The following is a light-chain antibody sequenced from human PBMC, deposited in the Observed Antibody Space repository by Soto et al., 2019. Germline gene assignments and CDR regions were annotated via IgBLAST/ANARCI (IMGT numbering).Light chain of an antibody. CDR3: QSYDSSLSGSRI. V-gene: IGLV1-40*01. CDR2: GSN. CDR1: TSNIGAGYD. Sequence: QSVLTQPPSVSGAPGQRVTISCTGTTSNIGAGYDVHWYQQLPETAPKLLIYGSNNRPSGVPDRFSGSKSGTSASLSTTGLQAEDEADYYCQSYDSSLSGSRIVGTGTKLTVL. J-gene: IGLJ1*01.